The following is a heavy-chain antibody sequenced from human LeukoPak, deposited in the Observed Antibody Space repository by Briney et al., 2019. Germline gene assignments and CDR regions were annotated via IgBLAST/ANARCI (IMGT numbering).Heavy chain of an antibody. CDR3: ARAFSDDSSGYYYVQSDYFDY. CDR1: GYTFTSYG. J-gene: IGHJ4*02. CDR2: ISAYNGNT. D-gene: IGHD3-22*01. Sequence: VASVKVSCKASGYTFTSYGISWVRQAPGQGLEWMGWISAYNGNTNYAQKLQGRVTMTTDTSTSTAYMELRSLRSDDTAVYYCARAFSDDSSGYYYVQSDYFDYWGQGTLVTVSS. V-gene: IGHV1-18*01.